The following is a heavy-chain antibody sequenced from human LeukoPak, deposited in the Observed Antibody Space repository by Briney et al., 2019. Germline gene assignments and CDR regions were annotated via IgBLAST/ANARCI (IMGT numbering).Heavy chain of an antibody. D-gene: IGHD3-22*01. CDR2: FYYTGTT. CDR1: GGSISSDCCY. Sequence: SETLSLTCTVSGGSISSDCCYWGWIRQPPGKGPEWIGGFYYTGTTYYGPSLKSRITISANTSKNQFSLRLSSVTAADTAVYYCAKHVITDGSGYYYFDSWGQGTLVTVSS. CDR3: AKHVITDGSGYYYFDS. V-gene: IGHV4-39*01. J-gene: IGHJ4*02.